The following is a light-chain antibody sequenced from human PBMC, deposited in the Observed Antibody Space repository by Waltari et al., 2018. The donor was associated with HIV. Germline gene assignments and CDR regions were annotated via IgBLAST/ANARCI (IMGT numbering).Light chain of an antibody. CDR1: SGSIASNY. CDR2: EDN. J-gene: IGLJ2*01. CDR3: QSYDSSNHVV. V-gene: IGLV6-57*01. Sequence: NFMLTQPHSVSESPGKTVTISCTRSSGSIASNYVQCYQQRPGSSPTTVIYEDNQRPPGVPDRFSGSIDSSSNSASLTIAGLKTEDEADYYCQSYDSSNHVVFGGGTKLTVL.